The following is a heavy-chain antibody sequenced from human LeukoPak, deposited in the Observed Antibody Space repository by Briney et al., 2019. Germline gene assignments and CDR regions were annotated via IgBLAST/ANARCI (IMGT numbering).Heavy chain of an antibody. V-gene: IGHV4-34*01. D-gene: IGHD3-10*01. CDR1: GGSISGYY. J-gene: IGHJ4*02. Sequence: TSETLSLTCTVSGGSISGYYWSWIRQPPGKGLEWIGEINHSGSTNYNPSLKSRVTISVDTSKNQFSLKLSSVTAADTAVYYCARWRLVRGGDFDYWGQGTLVTVSS. CDR3: ARWRLVRGGDFDY. CDR2: INHSGST.